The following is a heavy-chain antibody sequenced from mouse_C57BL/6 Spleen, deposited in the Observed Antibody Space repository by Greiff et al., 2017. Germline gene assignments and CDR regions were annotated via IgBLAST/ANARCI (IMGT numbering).Heavy chain of an antibody. D-gene: IGHD1-1*01. CDR3: TSRYHYYGSSYNY. J-gene: IGHJ2*01. CDR2: IDPENGDT. Sequence: EVMLVESGAELVRPGASVKLSCTASGFNIKDDYMHWVKQRPEQGLEWIGWIDPENGDTEYASKFQGKATITADTSSNTAYLQLSSLTSEDTAVYYCTSRYHYYGSSYNYWGQGTTLTVSS. CDR1: GFNIKDDY. V-gene: IGHV14-4*01.